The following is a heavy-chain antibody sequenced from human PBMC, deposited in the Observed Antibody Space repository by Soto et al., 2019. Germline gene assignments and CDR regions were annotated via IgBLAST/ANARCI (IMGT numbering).Heavy chain of an antibody. CDR2: ISGSGGST. J-gene: IGHJ4*02. CDR1: GFTFSSCA. Sequence: PGGSLRLSCAASGFTFSSCAMSWVRQAPGKGLEWVSAISGSGGSTYYADSVKGRFTISRDNSKNTLYLQMNSLRAEDTAVYYCAKVDYGDHHFDYWGQGTLVTVSS. V-gene: IGHV3-23*01. CDR3: AKVDYGDHHFDY. D-gene: IGHD4-17*01.